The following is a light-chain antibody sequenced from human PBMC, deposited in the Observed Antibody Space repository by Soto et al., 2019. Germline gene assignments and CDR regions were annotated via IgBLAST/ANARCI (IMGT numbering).Light chain of an antibody. Sequence: QSVLTQPPSTSGTPGQRGTISCSGSSSNIGRNFIYWYQQLPGAAPKLLIYGNNQRPSGVPDRFSGSKSGTSASLAISGLRSEDEADYSCASWDDSLSGDGGFGGGTKLTVL. CDR2: GNN. J-gene: IGLJ3*02. CDR1: SSNIGRNF. V-gene: IGLV1-47*02. CDR3: ASWDDSLSGDGG.